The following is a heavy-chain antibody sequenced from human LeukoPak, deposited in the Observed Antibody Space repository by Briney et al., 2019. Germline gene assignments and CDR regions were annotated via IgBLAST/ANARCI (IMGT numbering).Heavy chain of an antibody. Sequence: PGGSLRLSCAASGFTCSTYWMSWVRQAPGKGLEWVANINQDGSEKTYVDSVKGRFTISRDNGKNSLYLQMNSLRAEDTSVYYCARGRGYSGYDDFRYWGQGTMVTV. V-gene: IGHV3-7*04. CDR2: INQDGSEK. D-gene: IGHD5-12*01. J-gene: IGHJ4*02. CDR1: GFTCSTYW. CDR3: ARGRGYSGYDDFRY.